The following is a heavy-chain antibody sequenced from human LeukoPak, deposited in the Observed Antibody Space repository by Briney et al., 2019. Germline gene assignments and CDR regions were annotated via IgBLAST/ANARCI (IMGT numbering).Heavy chain of an antibody. CDR3: ARSLGYCSAGSCFPFDY. CDR2: IKQDGSDK. D-gene: IGHD2-15*01. V-gene: IGHV3-7*05. Sequence: PGGSLRLSCAASGFTFCSYWMSWVRQAPGKGLEWVANIKQDGSDKYYVDSVKGRFTLSRDNAKNSLYLQMNSLRAEDTAVYYCARSLGYCSAGSCFPFDYWGQGTLVTVSS. J-gene: IGHJ4*02. CDR1: GFTFCSYW.